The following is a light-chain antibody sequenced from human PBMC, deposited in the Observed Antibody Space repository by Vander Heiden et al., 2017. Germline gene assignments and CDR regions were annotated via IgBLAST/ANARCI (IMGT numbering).Light chain of an antibody. J-gene: IGKJ2*01. V-gene: IGKV3-20*01. CDR1: QSVSSSY. CDR2: GAS. CDR3: QQYGSSPLYT. Sequence: EIVLTQSPGTLSLSPGERATPSCRASQSVSSSYLAWYQQKHGQAPRLLIEGASSRATGIADRFRGSGSGTDFTLTISRLEPEDVAVYYCQQYGSSPLYTFGQGTKLEIK.